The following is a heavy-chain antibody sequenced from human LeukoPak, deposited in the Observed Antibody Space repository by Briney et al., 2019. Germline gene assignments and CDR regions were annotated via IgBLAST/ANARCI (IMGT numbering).Heavy chain of an antibody. CDR1: GGTFSSYA. D-gene: IGHD3-9*01. Sequence: ASVKVSCKASGGTFSSYAISGVRQAPGQGLEWRGGIIPIFGTANYAQKFQGRVTITADESTSTAYMELSSLRSEDTAVYYCARADYDILTGYYIWGQGTLVTVSS. CDR3: ARADYDILTGYYI. J-gene: IGHJ4*02. V-gene: IGHV1-69*13. CDR2: IIPIFGTA.